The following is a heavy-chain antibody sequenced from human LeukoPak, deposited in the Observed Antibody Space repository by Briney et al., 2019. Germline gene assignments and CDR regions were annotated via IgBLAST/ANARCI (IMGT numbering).Heavy chain of an antibody. V-gene: IGHV3-48*01. Sequence: GGSLSLSCTACGFSYRSYSMKWVRQAPGKGLEGISYISSSRCTIYYADSVKGRFNMSRDNAKNSVYLQMNSLRADDTAVYFCARARGVNTEACYSHCCMDVWGKGTTVTVSS. CDR1: GFSYRSYS. CDR3: ARARGVNTEACYSHCCMDV. J-gene: IGHJ6*03. CDR2: ISSSRCTI. D-gene: IGHD3-10*01.